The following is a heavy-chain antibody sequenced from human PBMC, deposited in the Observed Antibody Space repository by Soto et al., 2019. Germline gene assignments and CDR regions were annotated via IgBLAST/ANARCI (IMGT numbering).Heavy chain of an antibody. V-gene: IGHV3-23*01. Sequence: GGSLRLSCAASGFTFSSYAMSWVRQAPGKGLEWVSAISGSGGSTYYADSVKGRFTTSRDNSKNTLYLQMNSLRAEDTAVYYCANVPTVPLFDYWGQGTLVTVSS. CDR3: ANVPTVPLFDY. CDR2: ISGSGGST. D-gene: IGHD4-17*01. CDR1: GFTFSSYA. J-gene: IGHJ4*02.